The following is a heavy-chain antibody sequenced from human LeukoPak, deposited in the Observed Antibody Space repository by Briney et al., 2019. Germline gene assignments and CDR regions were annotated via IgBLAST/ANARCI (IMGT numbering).Heavy chain of an antibody. V-gene: IGHV5-51*01. Sequence: GESLKISCKGSGYTFTNYYIGWVRQMPGKGLEGMGIISPGDSDARYSPSFQGQVTISADKSISTAFLRWSSLKASDSAIYYCARRYCSSTSCNPYFFDFWGQGTLVTVSS. D-gene: IGHD2-2*01. CDR3: ARRYCSSTSCNPYFFDF. J-gene: IGHJ4*02. CDR2: ISPGDSDA. CDR1: GYTFTNYY.